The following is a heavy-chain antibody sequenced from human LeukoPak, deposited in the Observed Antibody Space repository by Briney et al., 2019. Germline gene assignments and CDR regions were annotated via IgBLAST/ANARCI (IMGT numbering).Heavy chain of an antibody. J-gene: IGHJ4*02. Sequence: SETLSLTCTVSGGSISNYYWNWIRQPPGKGLEWIGHIYYSGSTNYSPSLKSRVTISVDTSKNQFSLKLSSVTAADTAVYYCARGVEELSLYFFDYWGQGTLVTVSS. CDR1: GGSISNYY. V-gene: IGHV4-59*01. D-gene: IGHD3-16*02. CDR2: IYYSGST. CDR3: ARGVEELSLYFFDY.